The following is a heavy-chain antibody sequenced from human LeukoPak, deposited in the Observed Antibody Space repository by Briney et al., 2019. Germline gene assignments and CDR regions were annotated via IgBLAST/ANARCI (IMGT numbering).Heavy chain of an antibody. CDR1: GFSVSNNH. J-gene: IGHJ3*02. CDR2: IYSGGST. Sequence: PGGSQRLSCAASGFSVSNNHMSWVRQAPGKGLEWVSVIYSGGSTNYADSVKGRFTISRDNFKNTLFLQMNNLRAEDTAVYYCARDFYYGAVWDALDIWGLGTMVTVPS. D-gene: IGHD3-10*01. V-gene: IGHV3-53*01. CDR3: ARDFYYGAVWDALDI.